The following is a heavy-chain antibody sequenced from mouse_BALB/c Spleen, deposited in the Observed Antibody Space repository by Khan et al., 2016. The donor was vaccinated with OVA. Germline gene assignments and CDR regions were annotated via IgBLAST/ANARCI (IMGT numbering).Heavy chain of an antibody. V-gene: IGHV1-77*01. Sequence: QVRLQQSGAELARPGASVKLSCKASGYTFTDYYINWVKQRTGQGLEWIGDISPGSGDTYYNEKFKGKATLTADKSSTTAYMQLSSLTSEASAVYFCAGRNYLGYTFAYWGQGTLVTVSA. CDR2: ISPGSGDT. D-gene: IGHD1-2*01. CDR3: AGRNYLGYTFAY. J-gene: IGHJ3*01. CDR1: GYTFTDYY.